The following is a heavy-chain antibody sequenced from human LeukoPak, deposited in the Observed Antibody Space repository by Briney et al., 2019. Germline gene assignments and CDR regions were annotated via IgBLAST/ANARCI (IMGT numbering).Heavy chain of an antibody. CDR3: ARDLGNTGWHTFDY. CDR1: GDSVSSNNGA. V-gene: IGHV6-1*01. CDR2: TYYRSQWYN. D-gene: IGHD6-19*01. Sequence: SQTLSFTCAISGDSVSSNNGAWNWIRQSPSRGLEWLGRTYYRSQWYNDYAESMKGRISINPDTSKNQFSLQVNSVTPEDTAVYFCARDLGNTGWHTFDYWGQGTLVTVSS. J-gene: IGHJ4*02.